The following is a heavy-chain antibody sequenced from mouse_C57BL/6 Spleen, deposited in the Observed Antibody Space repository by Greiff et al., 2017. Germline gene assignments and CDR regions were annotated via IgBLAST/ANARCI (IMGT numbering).Heavy chain of an antibody. CDR1: GYSFTDYN. CDR3: ARSGYYGSSWYFDV. J-gene: IGHJ1*03. CDR2: INPNYGTT. D-gene: IGHD1-1*01. V-gene: IGHV1-39*01. Sequence: EVQLQQSGPELVKPGASVTISCKASGYSFTDYNMNWVKQSNGKSLEWIGVINPNYGTTSYNQKFKGKATLTVDQSSSTAYMQLNSLTSEDSAVYYCARSGYYGSSWYFDVWGTGTTVTVSS.